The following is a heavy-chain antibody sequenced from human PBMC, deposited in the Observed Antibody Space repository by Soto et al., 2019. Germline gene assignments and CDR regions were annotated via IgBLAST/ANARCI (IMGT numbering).Heavy chain of an antibody. J-gene: IGHJ4*02. CDR2: ISGSGDST. D-gene: IGHD1-26*01. CDR1: GFTFSSYA. CDR3: ARRGSGSYYDY. Sequence: EVQLLESGGGLVQPGGSLRLSCAASGFTFSSYAMRWVRQAPGKGLEWVSAISGSGDSTYYADSVKGRFTISRDNSKNKLYMQMNRLRAEDTAVYYCARRGSGSYYDYWGQGTLVTVSS. V-gene: IGHV3-23*01.